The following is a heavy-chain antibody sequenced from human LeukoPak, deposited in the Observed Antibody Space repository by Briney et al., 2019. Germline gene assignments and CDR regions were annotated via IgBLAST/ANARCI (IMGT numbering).Heavy chain of an antibody. D-gene: IGHD3-10*01. CDR2: ISSSSSYI. CDR1: GFTFSSYS. Sequence: PGGSLRLSCAASGFTFSSYSMNWVRQAPGKGLEWVSSISSSSSYIYYADSVKGRFTISRDNAKNSLYLQMNSLRAEDTAVYYCARDLNVLLWFGELPQSGGYYYYGMDVWGQGTTVTVSS. J-gene: IGHJ6*02. CDR3: ARDLNVLLWFGELPQSGGYYYYGMDV. V-gene: IGHV3-21*01.